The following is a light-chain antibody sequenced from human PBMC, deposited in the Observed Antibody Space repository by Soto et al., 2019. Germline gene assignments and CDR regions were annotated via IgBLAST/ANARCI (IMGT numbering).Light chain of an antibody. CDR2: DVN. CDR1: SSKVGDFNF. Sequence: QSALTQPASVSGSPGQSITISCTGSSSKVGDFNFVSWIQHHPGKAPKLIIYDVNNRPSGVSNRFSGSKSGNTASLTISGLQAEDEAVYYCSSYTTNSLHLFGGGTKLTVL. CDR3: SSYTTNSLHL. J-gene: IGLJ2*01. V-gene: IGLV2-14*03.